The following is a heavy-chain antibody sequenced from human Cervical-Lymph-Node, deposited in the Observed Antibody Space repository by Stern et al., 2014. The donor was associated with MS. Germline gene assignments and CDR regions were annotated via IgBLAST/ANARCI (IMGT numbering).Heavy chain of an antibody. CDR2: IIPIFGTA. J-gene: IGHJ4*02. D-gene: IGHD5-24*01. V-gene: IGHV1-69*01. Sequence: MQLVESGAEVKKPGSSVKVSCKASGGTFSSYAISWVRQAPGQGLEWMGGIIPIFGTANYAQKFQGRVTITADESTSTAYVELSSLRSEDTAVYYCARLERPLSEDGGFDYWGQGTLVTVSS. CDR1: GGTFSSYA. CDR3: ARLERPLSEDGGFDY.